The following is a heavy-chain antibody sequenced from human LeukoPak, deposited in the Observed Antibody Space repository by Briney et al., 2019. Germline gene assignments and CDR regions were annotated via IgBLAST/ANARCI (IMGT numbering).Heavy chain of an antibody. J-gene: IGHJ4*02. CDR2: INYSGNT. CDR3: ARGYDY. CDR1: GPSISGSHYY. Sequence: SSETLSLTCTVSGPSISGSHYYLAWIRHPPGKGLEWIGLINYSGNTYYNPSLWSRATISVDTSTNHFSLNLNSVTASESAVDYCARGYDYGGQGTLVAVSS. V-gene: IGHV4-39*02.